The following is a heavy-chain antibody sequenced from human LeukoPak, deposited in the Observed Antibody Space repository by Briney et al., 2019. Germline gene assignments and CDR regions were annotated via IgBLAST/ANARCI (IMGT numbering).Heavy chain of an antibody. V-gene: IGHV3-30*02. J-gene: IGHJ4*02. D-gene: IGHD1-7*01. CDR1: GFTFSRFG. CDR3: AKDRELELPFDY. CDR2: IRYDGSSE. Sequence: GGSLRLSCTASGFTFSRFGMHWVRQAPGKGLEWVAFIRYDGSSEYYVDSVKGRFTISRGDSKNTLHLQMNSLRAEVTAVYYCAKDRELELPFDYWGQGTLVTVSS.